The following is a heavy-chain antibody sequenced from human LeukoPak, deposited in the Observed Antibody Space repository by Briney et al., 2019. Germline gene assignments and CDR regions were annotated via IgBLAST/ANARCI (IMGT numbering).Heavy chain of an antibody. CDR3: ARDDYGGNSGLFDY. J-gene: IGHJ4*02. V-gene: IGHV1-2*02. CDR1: GYTLTAYY. Sequence: ASVKVSCKASGYTLTAYYMQWVRQAPGQGLEWMGWINPNSGDTNYAQKFQGRVTMTRDTSISTAYMELSRLRSDDTAVYYCARDDYGGNSGLFDYWGQGTLVTVSS. CDR2: INPNSGDT. D-gene: IGHD4-23*01.